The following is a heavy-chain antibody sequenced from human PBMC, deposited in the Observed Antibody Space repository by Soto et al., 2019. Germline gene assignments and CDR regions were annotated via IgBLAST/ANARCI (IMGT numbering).Heavy chain of an antibody. V-gene: IGHV1-69*13. D-gene: IGHD3-3*01. CDR2: IIPIFGTA. Sequence: SVKVSCKASGGTFSSYAISWVRQAPGQGLEWMGGIIPIFGTANYAQKFQGRVTITADESTSTAYMELSSLRSEDTAVYYCARDTVIFGVVISGMDVWGQGTTVTVSS. J-gene: IGHJ6*02. CDR1: GGTFSSYA. CDR3: ARDTVIFGVVISGMDV.